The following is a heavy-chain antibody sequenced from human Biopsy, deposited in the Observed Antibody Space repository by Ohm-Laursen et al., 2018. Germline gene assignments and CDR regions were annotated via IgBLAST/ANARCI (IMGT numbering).Heavy chain of an antibody. J-gene: IGHJ5*01. D-gene: IGHD1-14*01. CDR1: GFTFHTYA. V-gene: IGHV3-23*01. Sequence: SLRLSCSALGFTFHTYAMNWVRQAPGKGLEWVAHIDVSDYNTYYADSVRGRFTISRDNSKQMVHLEINSLTADDTAVYYCVKQWGGYNFDSWGQGTTVTVSS. CDR2: IDVSDYNT. CDR3: VKQWGGYNFDS.